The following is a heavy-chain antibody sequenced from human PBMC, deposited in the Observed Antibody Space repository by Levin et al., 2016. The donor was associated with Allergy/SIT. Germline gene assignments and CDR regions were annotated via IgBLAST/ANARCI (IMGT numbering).Heavy chain of an antibody. CDR2: INPNSGGT. V-gene: IGHV1-2*02. CDR3: ARRRRSTVTTSPGAFDI. J-gene: IGHJ3*02. D-gene: IGHD4-17*01. CDR1: GYTFTGYY. Sequence: ASVKVSCKASGYTFTGYYMHWVRQAPGQGLEWMGWINPNSGGTNYAQKFQGRVTMTRDTSISTAYMELSRLRSGDTAVYYCARRRRSTVTTSPGAFDIWGQGTMVTVSS.